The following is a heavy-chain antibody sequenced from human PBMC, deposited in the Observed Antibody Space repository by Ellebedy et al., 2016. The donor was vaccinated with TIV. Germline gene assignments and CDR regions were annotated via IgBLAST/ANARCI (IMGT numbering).Heavy chain of an antibody. CDR3: ATDSRYSYGYRFNF. Sequence: ASVKVSCKASGGTFSNYPITWVRQAPGQGLEWMGRVIPILNITTYAQRFQGRVTITADKSTGTPYLELSTLRSEDTAVYYCATDSRYSYGYRFNFWGQGTLVIVSS. CDR1: GGTFSNYP. V-gene: IGHV1-69*04. J-gene: IGHJ4*02. D-gene: IGHD5-18*01. CDR2: VIPILNIT.